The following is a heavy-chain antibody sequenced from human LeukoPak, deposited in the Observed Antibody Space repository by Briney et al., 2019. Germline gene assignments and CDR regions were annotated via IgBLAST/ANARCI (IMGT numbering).Heavy chain of an antibody. Sequence: PGGSLRLSCVVSGFTFSNFWMGWVRQGPGKGLEWVANIKQDGSEKNYVDSVKGRFTISRDNAKNSLYLEMNSLRAEDTAVYYCAREGPDILWGLEVAGSPDYWGQGNLVTVSS. CDR2: IKQDGSEK. J-gene: IGHJ4*02. D-gene: IGHD6-19*01. V-gene: IGHV3-7*01. CDR1: GFTFSNFW. CDR3: AREGPDILWGLEVAGSPDY.